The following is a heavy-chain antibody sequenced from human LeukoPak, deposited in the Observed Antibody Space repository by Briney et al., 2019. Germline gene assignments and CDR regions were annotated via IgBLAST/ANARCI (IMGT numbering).Heavy chain of an antibody. CDR1: GFTFSSYS. CDR3: ARGEYGSGSYHIDY. CDR2: ISSSSSYI. Sequence: GGSLRLSCAASGFTFSSYSMNWVRQAPGKGLEGVSSISSSSSYIYYADSVKGRFTISRDNAKNSLYLQMNSLRAEDTAVYYCARGEYGSGSYHIDYWGQGTLVTVSS. V-gene: IGHV3-21*01. J-gene: IGHJ4*02. D-gene: IGHD3-10*01.